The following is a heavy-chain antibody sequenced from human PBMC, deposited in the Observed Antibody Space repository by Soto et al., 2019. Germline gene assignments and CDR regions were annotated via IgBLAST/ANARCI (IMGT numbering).Heavy chain of an antibody. D-gene: IGHD3-22*01. Sequence: QVQLVQSGAEVKKPGSSVKVSCKASGGTFSSYAISWVRQAPGQGLEWMGGIIPIFGTANYAQKFQGRVTITADESTSTAYMELSSLRSEDTAVYYCARDLYYYDSSGYYKAFDPWGQGTLVTVSS. CDR3: ARDLYYYDSSGYYKAFDP. CDR1: GGTFSSYA. CDR2: IIPIFGTA. V-gene: IGHV1-69*01. J-gene: IGHJ5*02.